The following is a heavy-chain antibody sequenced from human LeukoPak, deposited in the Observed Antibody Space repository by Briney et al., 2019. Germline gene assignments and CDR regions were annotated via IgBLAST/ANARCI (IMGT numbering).Heavy chain of an antibody. CDR2: INHSGST. V-gene: IGHV4-34*01. J-gene: IGHJ4*02. D-gene: IGHD5-24*01. Sequence: SETLSLTCAVYGGSFSGYYWSWIRQPPGKGLEWIGEINHSGSTNYNPSLKSRVTISVDTSKNQFSLKLSSVTAADTAVYYCARLTRRDGYEGVGYFDYWGQGTLVTVSS. CDR3: ARLTRRDGYEGVGYFDY. CDR1: GGSFSGYY.